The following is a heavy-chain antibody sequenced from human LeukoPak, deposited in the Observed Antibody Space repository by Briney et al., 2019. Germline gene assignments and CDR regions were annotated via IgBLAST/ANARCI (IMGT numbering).Heavy chain of an antibody. J-gene: IGHJ5*02. Sequence: KASETLSLTCTVSGGSISSYYWSWTRQPPGKGLEWIGYIYYSGSTNYNPSLKSRVTISVDTSKNQFSLKLSSVTAADTAVYYCARGQIDSSGYYYSNWFDPWGQGTLVTVSS. CDR2: IYYSGST. V-gene: IGHV4-59*01. D-gene: IGHD3-22*01. CDR1: GGSISSYY. CDR3: ARGQIDSSGYYYSNWFDP.